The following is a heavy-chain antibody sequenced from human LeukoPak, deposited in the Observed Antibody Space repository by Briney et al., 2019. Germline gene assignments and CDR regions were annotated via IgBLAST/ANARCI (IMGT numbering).Heavy chain of an antibody. V-gene: IGHV1-69*13. CDR1: GGTFSSYA. Sequence: SVKVSCKASGGTFSSYAISWVRQAPGQGLEWMGGIIPIFGTANYAQKFQGRVTITADESTSTAYMELSSLRSEDTAVYYCARDGGSGSYYNNEYFQHWGQGTLVTVSS. J-gene: IGHJ1*01. CDR2: IIPIFGTA. D-gene: IGHD3-10*01. CDR3: ARDGGSGSYYNNEYFQH.